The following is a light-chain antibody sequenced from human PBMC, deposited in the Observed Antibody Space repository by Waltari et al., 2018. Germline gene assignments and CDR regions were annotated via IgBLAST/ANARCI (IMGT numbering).Light chain of an antibody. CDR3: CSYTGAGTL. V-gene: IGLV2-23*02. CDR2: EVS. CDR1: NSDIGSYTL. J-gene: IGLJ3*02. Sequence: QSALTQPASVSGSPGQSITISCTGTNSDIGSYTLVSLYQQQPGRDPKLIIFEVSKRPSGVSNRFSGSRSHNTASLTISGLQAEDEADYYCCSYTGAGTLFGGGTKLTVL.